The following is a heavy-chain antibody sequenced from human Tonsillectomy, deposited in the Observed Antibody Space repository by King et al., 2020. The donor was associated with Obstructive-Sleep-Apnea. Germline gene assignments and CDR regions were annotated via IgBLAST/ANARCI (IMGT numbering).Heavy chain of an antibody. V-gene: IGHV4-59*08. D-gene: IGHD3-22*01. CDR2: IYYSGST. CDR3: ARHADSSGYYPYYFDY. Sequence: QLQESGPGLVKPSETLSLTCTVSGGSISSYYWSWIRQPPGKGLEWIGYIYYSGSTNYNPSLKSRVTISVDTSKNQFSLKLSSVTAADTAVYYCARHADSSGYYPYYFDYWGQGTLVTVSS. J-gene: IGHJ4*02. CDR1: GGSISSYY.